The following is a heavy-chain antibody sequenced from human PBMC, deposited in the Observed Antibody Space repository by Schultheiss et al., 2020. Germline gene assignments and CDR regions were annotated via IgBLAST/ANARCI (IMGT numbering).Heavy chain of an antibody. J-gene: IGHJ4*02. Sequence: GGSLRLSCAASGFTFDDYAMHWVRQAPGKGLEWVSGISWNSGSIGYADSVKGRFTISRDNAKNSLYLQMNSLRAEDTAVYYCAKDAKYYDILTGYLGDHFDYWGQGTLVTVSS. D-gene: IGHD3-9*01. V-gene: IGHV3-9*01. CDR3: AKDAKYYDILTGYLGDHFDY. CDR2: ISWNSGSI. CDR1: GFTFDDYA.